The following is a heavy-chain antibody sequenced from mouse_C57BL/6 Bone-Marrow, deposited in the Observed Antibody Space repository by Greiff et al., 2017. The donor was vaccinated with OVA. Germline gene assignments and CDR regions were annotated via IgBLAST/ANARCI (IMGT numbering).Heavy chain of an antibody. J-gene: IGHJ4*01. CDR2: IRLKSDNYAT. Sequence: EVKLQESGGGLVQPGGSMKLSCVASGFTFSNYWMNWVRQTPEKGLEWVAQIRLKSDNYATHYAEYVKGRFTTSRDDSKSSVYLQMNNLRAEDTGIYYCTVPSYYYSSSDYYAMDYWGQGTSVTVSS. CDR1: GFTFSNYW. CDR3: TVPSYYYSSSDYYAMDY. D-gene: IGHD1-1*01. V-gene: IGHV6-3*01.